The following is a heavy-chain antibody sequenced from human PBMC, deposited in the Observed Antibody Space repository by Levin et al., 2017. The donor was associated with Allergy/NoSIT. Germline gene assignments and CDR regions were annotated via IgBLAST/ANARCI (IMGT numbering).Heavy chain of an antibody. CDR2: ISSTGSTI. CDR1: GFTFSSYE. CDR3: ARQLGNFWSGYNYFDY. J-gene: IGHJ4*02. D-gene: IGHD3-3*01. V-gene: IGHV3-48*03. Sequence: GGSLRLSCAASGFTFSSYEMNWVRRAPGKGLEWVSYISSTGSTIYSADSVKGRFTISRDNAKNSLYLHMNNLRAEDTAVYYCARQLGNFWSGYNYFDYWGQGTLVTVSS.